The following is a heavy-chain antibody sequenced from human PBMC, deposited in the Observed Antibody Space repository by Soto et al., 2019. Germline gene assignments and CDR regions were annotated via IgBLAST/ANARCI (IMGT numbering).Heavy chain of an antibody. V-gene: IGHV3-30*18. D-gene: IGHD5-18*01. CDR3: AKDRWIQIWTNYFDY. CDR1: GFTFSSYG. Sequence: QVQLVESGGGVVQPGRSLRLSCAASGFTFSSYGMHWVRQAPGKGLEWVAVISYDGSNKYYADSVKGRFTISRDNSKNTLYVQMNSLRAEDTAVYYCAKDRWIQIWTNYFDYWGQGTLVTVSS. J-gene: IGHJ4*02. CDR2: ISYDGSNK.